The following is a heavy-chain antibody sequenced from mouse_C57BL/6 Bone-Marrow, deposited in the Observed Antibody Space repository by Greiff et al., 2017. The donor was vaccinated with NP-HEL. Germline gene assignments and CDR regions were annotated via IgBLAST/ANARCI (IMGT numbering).Heavy chain of an antibody. CDR1: GYTFTEYT. CDR2: FYPGSGSI. J-gene: IGHJ1*03. Sequence: QVQLKQSGAELVKPGASVKLSCKASGYTFTEYTIHWVKQRSGQGLEWIGWFYPGSGSIKYNEKFKDKATLTAGKSSSTVYMDLSRLTSEDSAVYFCARHGDYFGSSYGYFDVWGTGTTVTVSS. V-gene: IGHV1-62-2*01. CDR3: ARHGDYFGSSYGYFDV. D-gene: IGHD1-1*01.